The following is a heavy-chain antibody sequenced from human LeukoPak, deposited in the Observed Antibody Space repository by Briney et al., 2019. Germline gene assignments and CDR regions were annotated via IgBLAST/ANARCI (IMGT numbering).Heavy chain of an antibody. CDR1: GFTFSADW. CDR3: ARELVGANWFDP. V-gene: IGHV3-7*01. J-gene: IGHJ5*02. Sequence: GGSLRLSCAPSGFTFSADWMSWVRQAPGKGLEWVASINQEGSEKYYVDSLKGRFTISRDNTKKSLYLQMNSLRAEDTAVYYCARELVGANWFDPWGQGTLVTVSS. D-gene: IGHD1-26*01. CDR2: INQEGSEK.